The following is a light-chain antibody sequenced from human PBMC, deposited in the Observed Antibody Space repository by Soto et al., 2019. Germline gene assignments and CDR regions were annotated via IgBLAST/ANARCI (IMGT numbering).Light chain of an antibody. J-gene: IGKJ5*01. CDR1: QSVLYTSNNKNY. Sequence: DIVMTQSPDSLAVSLGERATINCKSSQSVLYTSNNKNYLAWYQQKPGQPPKLLISWASTRESGVPDRFSGSGFGTDFTLTISSLQAEDVAVYYCQQYYSTPITFGQGTRLEIK. CDR3: QQYYSTPIT. V-gene: IGKV4-1*01. CDR2: WAS.